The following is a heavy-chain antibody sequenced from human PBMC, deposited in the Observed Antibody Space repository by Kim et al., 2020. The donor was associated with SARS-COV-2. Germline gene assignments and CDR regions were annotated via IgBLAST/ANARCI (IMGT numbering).Heavy chain of an antibody. V-gene: IGHV1-69*02. CDR3: ARSRRDGYTFDY. D-gene: IGHD5-12*01. J-gene: IGHJ4*02. Sequence: NYAQKFQGRGTITADKSTSTAYMALGSLRSEDTAVYYCARSRRDGYTFDYWGQGTLVTVSS.